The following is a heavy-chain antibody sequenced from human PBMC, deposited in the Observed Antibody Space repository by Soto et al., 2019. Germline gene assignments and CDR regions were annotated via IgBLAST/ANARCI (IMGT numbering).Heavy chain of an antibody. CDR1: GYTFTSYD. J-gene: IGHJ6*03. CDR3: ARGGYCSSTSCYAPFRYYYYMDV. CDR2: MNPNSGNT. D-gene: IGHD2-2*01. Sequence: ASVKVSYKASGYTFTSYDINWVRQATGQGLEWMGWMNPNSGNTGYAQKFQGRVTMTRNTSISTAYMELGSLRSEDTAVYYCARGGYCSSTSCYAPFRYYYYMDVWGKGTTVTVSS. V-gene: IGHV1-8*01.